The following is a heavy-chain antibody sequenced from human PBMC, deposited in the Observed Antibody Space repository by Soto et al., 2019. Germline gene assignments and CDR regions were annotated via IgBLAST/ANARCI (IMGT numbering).Heavy chain of an antibody. Sequence: SETLSLTCTVSGGSINNYYWSWIWQPPGKGLQWIGYIYYTGGTNYNPSLKSRVTISVDTSKNQFSLKLSSVTAADTAVYYCARGLDYYDGSTHAFDIWGQGTMVT. J-gene: IGHJ3*02. CDR1: GGSINNYY. CDR3: ARGLDYYDGSTHAFDI. V-gene: IGHV4-59*01. CDR2: IYYTGGT. D-gene: IGHD3-22*01.